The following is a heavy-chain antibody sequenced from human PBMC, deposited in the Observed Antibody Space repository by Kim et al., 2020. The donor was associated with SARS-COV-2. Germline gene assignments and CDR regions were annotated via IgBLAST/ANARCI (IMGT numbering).Heavy chain of an antibody. Sequence: TSYNPSLKGRVTMSVDTSKNQFSRRLTSVTAADAAVYYCASSPYYYVFDYWGPGTLVTVSS. CDR2: T. CDR3: ASSPYYYVFDY. J-gene: IGHJ4*02. D-gene: IGHD3-22*01. V-gene: IGHV4-39*01.